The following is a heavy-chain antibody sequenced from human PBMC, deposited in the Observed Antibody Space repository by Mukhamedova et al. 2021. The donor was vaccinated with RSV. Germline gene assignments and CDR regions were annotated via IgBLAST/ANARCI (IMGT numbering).Heavy chain of an antibody. CDR1: TFNIYT. CDR2: IEGGGNS. J-gene: IGHJ4*02. D-gene: IGHD3-16*01. CDR3: ATRRQGGFDH. Sequence: TFNIYTMGWVRQGPGKGLEWVSAIEGGGNSYYGDSVNGRFTVSRDNSRNTLVLQMNSLRAEDTALYYCATRRQGGFDHWGKGALV. V-gene: IGHV3-23*01.